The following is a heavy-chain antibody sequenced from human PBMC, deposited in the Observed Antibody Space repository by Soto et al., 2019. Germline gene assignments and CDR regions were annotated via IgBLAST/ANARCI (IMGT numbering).Heavy chain of an antibody. Sequence: QVQLVESGGGVVQPGKSLRLSCAASGFTFSTYGMHWVHQAPGKGLEWVAVIWYDGSNKYHGDSLKGRFTISRDNSKNTVYLQINNLRAEDTAVYYCGRDGALGDTTVVDSWGQGTLVIVSS. D-gene: IGHD5-18*01. CDR3: GRDGALGDTTVVDS. CDR1: GFTFSTYG. CDR2: IWYDGSNK. V-gene: IGHV3-33*01. J-gene: IGHJ4*02.